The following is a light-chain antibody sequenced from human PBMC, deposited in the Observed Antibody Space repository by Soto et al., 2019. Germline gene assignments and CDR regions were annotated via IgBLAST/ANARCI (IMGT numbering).Light chain of an antibody. V-gene: IGKV1-5*03. Sequence: DIQMTQSPSTLSASVGDRVTITCRASQSISSWLAWCQQKPGKAPKLLMYKASSLESGVPSRFSGSGSGTECTLTISSLQPDDFATYYCQQYNSYPWTFGQGTKVDIK. J-gene: IGKJ1*01. CDR1: QSISSW. CDR3: QQYNSYPWT. CDR2: KAS.